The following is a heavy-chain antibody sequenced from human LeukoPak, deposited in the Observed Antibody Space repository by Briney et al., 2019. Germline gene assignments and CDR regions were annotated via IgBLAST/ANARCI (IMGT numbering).Heavy chain of an antibody. CDR1: GGSISSGDYY. CDR2: INHSGST. Sequence: SETLSLTCTVSGGSISSGDYYWSWIRQPPGKGLEWIGEINHSGSTNYNPSLKSRVTISVDTSKNQFSLKLSSVTAADTAVYYCGRYYDSSGYLGWGQGTLVTVSS. CDR3: GRYYDSSGYLG. D-gene: IGHD3-22*01. V-gene: IGHV4-39*07. J-gene: IGHJ4*02.